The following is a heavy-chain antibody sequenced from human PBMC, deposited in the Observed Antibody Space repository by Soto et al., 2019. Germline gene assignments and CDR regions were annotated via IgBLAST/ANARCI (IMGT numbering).Heavy chain of an antibody. CDR2: IYSGGST. D-gene: IGHD3-10*01. CDR3: ARDQRGWFGARYGMDV. V-gene: IGHV3-53*04. Sequence: GGSLRLSCAASGFTVSSNYMSWVRQAPGKGLEWVSVIYSGGSTYYADSVKGRFTISRHNSKNTLYLQMNSLRAEDTAVYYCARDQRGWFGARYGMDVWGQGTTVTVSS. J-gene: IGHJ6*02. CDR1: GFTVSSNY.